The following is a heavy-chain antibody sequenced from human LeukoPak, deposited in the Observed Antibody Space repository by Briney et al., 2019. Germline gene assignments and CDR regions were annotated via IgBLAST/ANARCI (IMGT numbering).Heavy chain of an antibody. D-gene: IGHD3-3*01. J-gene: IGHJ5*02. V-gene: IGHV4-4*07. CDR2: IYTSGST. CDR1: GGSISSYY. Sequence: PSETLSLTCTVSGGSISSYYWSWIRQPAGKGLEWIGRIYTSGSTNYNPSLKSRVTMSVDTSKNQFSLKLSSVTAADTAVYCCARAILKKSGTNWFDPWGQGTLVTVSS. CDR3: ARAILKKSGTNWFDP.